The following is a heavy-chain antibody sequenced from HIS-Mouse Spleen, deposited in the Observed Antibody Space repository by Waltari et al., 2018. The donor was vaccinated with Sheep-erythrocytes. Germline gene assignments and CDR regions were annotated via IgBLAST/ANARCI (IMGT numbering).Heavy chain of an antibody. V-gene: IGHV3-30-3*01. CDR2: ISYDGSNK. Sequence: FSSYAMHWVRQAPGKGLEWVAVISYDGSNKYYADSVKGRFTISRDNSKNTLYLQMNSLRAEDTAVYYCARAPRGYSSSWADYWGQGTLVTVSS. CDR1: FSSYA. D-gene: IGHD6-13*01. J-gene: IGHJ4*02. CDR3: ARAPRGYSSSWADY.